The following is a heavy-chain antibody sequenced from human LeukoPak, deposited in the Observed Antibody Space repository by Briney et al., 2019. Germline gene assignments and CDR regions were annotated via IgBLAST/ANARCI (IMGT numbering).Heavy chain of an antibody. CDR1: GFTPSSYE. Sequence: GGALRLSCAASGFTPSSYEMNWVRPGPGKGLEWVSYICSSGTTKYYADSVKGRFTLSRDNAKKSLSLQMNILRAENTAIYYWARSNRDAFDMWGQGTVVTVSS. D-gene: IGHD2/OR15-2a*01. CDR3: ARSNRDAFDM. J-gene: IGHJ3*02. CDR2: ICSSGTTK. V-gene: IGHV3-48*03.